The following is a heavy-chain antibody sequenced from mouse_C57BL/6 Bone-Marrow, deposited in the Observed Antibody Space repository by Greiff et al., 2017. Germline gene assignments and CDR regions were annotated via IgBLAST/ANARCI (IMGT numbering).Heavy chain of an antibody. V-gene: IGHV1-69*01. Sequence: QVQLQQPGAELVMPGASVKLSCKASGYTFTSYWMHWVKQRPGQGLEWIGEIDPSDSYTNYNKKFKGKSTLTVDKSSSTAYMQLSSLTSEDSAVYYCARRPLTTVVAPDVWGTGTTVTVSS. CDR1: GYTFTSYW. J-gene: IGHJ1*03. CDR2: IDPSDSYT. CDR3: ARRPLTTVVAPDV. D-gene: IGHD1-1*01.